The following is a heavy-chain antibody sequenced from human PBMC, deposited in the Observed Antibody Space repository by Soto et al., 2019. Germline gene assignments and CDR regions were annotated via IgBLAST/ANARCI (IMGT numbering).Heavy chain of an antibody. D-gene: IGHD1-26*01. CDR3: VRHYGREVFDY. Sequence: QLQLQESGPGLVKPSETLSLTCTVSGGSISSSSYYWGWIRQPPGKGLEWIGSFYYSGSTYYHPSLQSAVTISVDTSKNQFSLKLSSVTAADTAVYYCVRHYGREVFDYWGQGTLVTVPS. CDR1: GGSISSSSYY. J-gene: IGHJ4*02. CDR2: FYYSGST. V-gene: IGHV4-39*01.